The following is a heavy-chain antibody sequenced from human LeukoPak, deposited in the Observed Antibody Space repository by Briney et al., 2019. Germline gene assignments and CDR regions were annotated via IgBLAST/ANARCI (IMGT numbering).Heavy chain of an antibody. V-gene: IGHV4-38-2*02. D-gene: IGHD3-16*01. Sequence: SETLSLTCTVSGFSITSDYYWGWVRQPPGKGLEWIGTIYHSGSTYYNPSLLGRVTISVDTFKNQFSLKLSSVTAADTAVYYCARGGPPFSFDYWGQGTLVTVSS. CDR3: ARGGPPFSFDY. CDR2: IYHSGST. CDR1: GFSITSDYY. J-gene: IGHJ4*02.